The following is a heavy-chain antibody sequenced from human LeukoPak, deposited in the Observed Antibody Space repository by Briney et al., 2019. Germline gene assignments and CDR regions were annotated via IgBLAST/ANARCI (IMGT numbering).Heavy chain of an antibody. J-gene: IGHJ4*02. V-gene: IGHV4-59*01. Sequence: PSETLSLTCSVSGDSSSPFYCNWIRQTPGKGLEWIGYISYSGSPNFHPSLKGRVTTSVDASKRQFSLRLTSVTAADTAVYYCAKVSASTVSGVERLGADFEYSGQGILVTVS. CDR3: AKVSASTVSGVERLGADFEY. D-gene: IGHD3-3*01. CDR1: GDSSSPFY. CDR2: ISYSGSP.